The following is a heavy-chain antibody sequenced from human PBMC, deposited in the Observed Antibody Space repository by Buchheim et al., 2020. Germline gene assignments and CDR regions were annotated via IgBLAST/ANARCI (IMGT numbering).Heavy chain of an antibody. CDR2: ISSSRSYI. J-gene: IGHJ5*02. Sequence: EMQLVESGGGLVKPGGSLRLSCAASGFDFSSYTMNWVRQAPGKGLEWVASISSSRSYIFHADSVKGRFTISRDNAKNSIFLQMNSLTAEDTAVDYCARDQDYGFLSGLGWFDPWGQGTL. V-gene: IGHV3-21*01. CDR1: GFDFSSYT. D-gene: IGHD3-3*01. CDR3: ARDQDYGFLSGLGWFDP.